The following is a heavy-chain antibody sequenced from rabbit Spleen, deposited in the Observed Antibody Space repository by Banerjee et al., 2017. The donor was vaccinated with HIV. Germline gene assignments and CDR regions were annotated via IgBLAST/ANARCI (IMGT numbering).Heavy chain of an antibody. CDR3: ARDGGSSFSSYGMDL. V-gene: IGHV1S40*01. Sequence: QSLEESGGDLVKPGASLTLTCTASGFSFSSSDYICWVRQAPGKGLEWISCIAGSSSGFTYSATWAKGRFTISKTSSTTVTLQMTSLTAADTATYFCARDGGSSFSSYGMDLWGQGTLVTVS. CDR2: IAGSSSGFT. D-gene: IGHD8-1*01. CDR1: GFSFSSSDY. J-gene: IGHJ6*01.